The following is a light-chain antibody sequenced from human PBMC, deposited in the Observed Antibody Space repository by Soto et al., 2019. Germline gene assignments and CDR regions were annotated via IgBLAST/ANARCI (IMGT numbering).Light chain of an antibody. CDR2: GAS. CDR1: QTIRSNY. CDR3: QQYGSSPWT. J-gene: IGKJ1*01. Sequence: ETVLTQSPGTLPLSPGERATLSCRASQTIRSNYLAWYRQTPVQAPRLLIYGASNRATGIADRFSGSGSGTDFTLTISRLEPEDFALDYCQQYGSSPWTFGQGTKVEIK. V-gene: IGKV3-20*01.